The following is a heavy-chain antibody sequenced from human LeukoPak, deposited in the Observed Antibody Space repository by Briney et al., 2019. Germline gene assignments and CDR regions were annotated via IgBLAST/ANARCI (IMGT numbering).Heavy chain of an antibody. Sequence: GGSLRLSCAASGFTFSGYWMHWVRQAPGKGLVWVSRINSDGSSTSYADSVKGRFTIPRDNAKNTLYLQMNSLRAEDTAVYYCARVYYTTIYGSCDYWGQGTLVTVSS. V-gene: IGHV3-74*01. CDR3: ARVYYTTIYGSCDY. CDR1: GFTFSGYW. CDR2: INSDGSST. J-gene: IGHJ4*02. D-gene: IGHD2-8*01.